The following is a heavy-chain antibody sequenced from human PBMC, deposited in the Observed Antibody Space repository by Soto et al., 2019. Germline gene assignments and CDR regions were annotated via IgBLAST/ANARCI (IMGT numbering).Heavy chain of an antibody. J-gene: IGHJ4*02. CDR2: FYYSGST. Sequence: SETLSLTCSASGGSISSTYWSWIRQPPGKGLEWIGYFYYSGSTNYNPSLKSRVTISVDTSKNQFSLKLSSVTTADTAVYYCARGGGYSYGPDYWGQGTLVTVSS. CDR3: ARGGGYSYGPDY. V-gene: IGHV4-59*01. D-gene: IGHD5-18*01. CDR1: GGSISSTY.